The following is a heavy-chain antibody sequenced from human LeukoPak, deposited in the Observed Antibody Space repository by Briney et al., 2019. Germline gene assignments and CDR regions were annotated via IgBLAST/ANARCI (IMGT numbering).Heavy chain of an antibody. CDR2: ISSSSSYI. CDR3: ARGGSSGYPIDH. D-gene: IGHD3-22*01. CDR1: GFTFSSYS. Sequence: GGSLRLSCAASGFTFSSYSMNWVRQAPGKGLEWVSSISSSSSYIYYADSVKGRFTISRDNAKNSLYLQMNSLRAEDTAVYYCARGGSSGYPIDHWGQGTLVTVSS. J-gene: IGHJ4*02. V-gene: IGHV3-21*01.